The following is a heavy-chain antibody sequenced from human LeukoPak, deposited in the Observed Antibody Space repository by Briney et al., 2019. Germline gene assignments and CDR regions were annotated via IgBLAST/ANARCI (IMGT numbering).Heavy chain of an antibody. CDR1: GGSISSSSYY. D-gene: IGHD3-16*02. Sequence: ETLSLTCTVSGGSISSSSYYWGWIRQPPGKGLEWIGSIYYSGSTYYNPSLKSRVTISVDTSKNQFSLKLSSVTAADTAVYYFARQTRLRLGELSLNFDYWGQGTLVTVSS. V-gene: IGHV4-39*01. CDR2: IYYSGST. CDR3: ARQTRLRLGELSLNFDY. J-gene: IGHJ4*02.